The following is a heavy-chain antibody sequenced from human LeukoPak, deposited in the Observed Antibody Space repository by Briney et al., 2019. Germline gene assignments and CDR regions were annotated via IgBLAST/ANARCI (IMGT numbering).Heavy chain of an antibody. CDR1: GYTLTELS. Sequence: ASVKVSCKVSGYTLTELSMHWVRQAPGKGLEWMGGFDPEDGETIYAQKFQGRVTMTEDTSTDTAYMELSSLRSEDTAAYYCATASWREGHGGAFDIWGQGTMVTVSS. V-gene: IGHV1-24*01. D-gene: IGHD6-13*01. CDR2: FDPEDGET. J-gene: IGHJ3*02. CDR3: ATASWREGHGGAFDI.